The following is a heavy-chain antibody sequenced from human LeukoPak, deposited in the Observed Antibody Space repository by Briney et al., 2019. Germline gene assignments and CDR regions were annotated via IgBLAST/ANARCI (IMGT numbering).Heavy chain of an antibody. J-gene: IGHJ6*02. Sequence: SETLSLTCTVSGGSISSSSHYWGWIRQPPGKGTEWIGSLYYSGSTYYNPSLKSRVTISVDTSKNQFSLKLSSVTATDTAVYYCARHDCTTTSCLYFYGMDVWGQGTTVTVSS. D-gene: IGHD2-2*01. CDR1: GGSISSSSHY. CDR2: LYYSGST. CDR3: ARHDCTTTSCLYFYGMDV. V-gene: IGHV4-39*01.